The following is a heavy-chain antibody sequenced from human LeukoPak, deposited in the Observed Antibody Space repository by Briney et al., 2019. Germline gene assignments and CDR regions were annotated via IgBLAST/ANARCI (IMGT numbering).Heavy chain of an antibody. Sequence: ASVKVSCKASGYTFTSYGISWVRQAPGQGLEWMGWISAYNGNTNYAQKLQGRVTMTTDTSTSTAYMELRSLRSDDTAVYYCARAIWFGELPSIMDVWGKGTTVTVSS. D-gene: IGHD3-10*01. CDR3: ARAIWFGELPSIMDV. V-gene: IGHV1-18*01. CDR2: ISAYNGNT. CDR1: GYTFTSYG. J-gene: IGHJ6*03.